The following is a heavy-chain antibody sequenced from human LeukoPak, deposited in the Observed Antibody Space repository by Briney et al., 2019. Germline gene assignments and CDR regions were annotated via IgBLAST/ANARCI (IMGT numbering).Heavy chain of an antibody. J-gene: IGHJ4*02. CDR1: GVSISNYY. CDR2: THISGST. CDR3: AREGLYSGQDYFDD. V-gene: IGHV4-4*07. Sequence: SETLSLTCTVSGVSISNYYWSWIRQPAGKGLDWIGRTHISGSTYYNPSLKSRVTMSVDTPKNQFSLKLTSVTAADTAVYYCAREGLYSGQDYFDDWGQGTLVTVSS. D-gene: IGHD5-12*01.